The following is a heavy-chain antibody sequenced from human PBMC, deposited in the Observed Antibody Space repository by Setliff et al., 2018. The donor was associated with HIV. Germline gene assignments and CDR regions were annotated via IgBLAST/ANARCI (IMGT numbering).Heavy chain of an antibody. V-gene: IGHV3-23*01. CDR3: ARGEPTILVVPAAFFDY. J-gene: IGHJ4*02. CDR1: GFTFSSYA. D-gene: IGHD2-2*01. CDR2: ISGSGGST. Sequence: GGSLRLSCAASGFTFSSYAMSWVRQAPGKGLEWVSAISGSGGSTYYADSVKGRFTISRDNSKNTLYLQMNSLGAEDTAVYYCARGEPTILVVPAAFFDYWGQGTLVTVSS.